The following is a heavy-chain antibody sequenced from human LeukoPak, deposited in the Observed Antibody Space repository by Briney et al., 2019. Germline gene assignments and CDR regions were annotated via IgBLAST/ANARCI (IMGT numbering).Heavy chain of an antibody. Sequence: GRSLRLSCAASGFTFSSYGMHWVRQAPGKGLEWVAVICYDGSNKYYADSVKGRFTISRDNSKNTLYLQMNSLRAEDTAVYYCAREGDGYNYVRYWGQGTLVTVSS. CDR3: AREGDGYNYVRY. D-gene: IGHD5-24*01. CDR2: ICYDGSNK. CDR1: GFTFSSYG. J-gene: IGHJ4*02. V-gene: IGHV3-33*01.